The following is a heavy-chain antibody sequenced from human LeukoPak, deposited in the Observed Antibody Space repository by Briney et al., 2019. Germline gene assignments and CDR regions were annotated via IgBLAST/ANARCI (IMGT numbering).Heavy chain of an antibody. V-gene: IGHV4-34*01. Sequence: SETLSLTCAVYGGSFSGYYWSWIRQSPGKGLEWIGEINHSGSTNYNPSLKSRVTISVDTSKNQFSLKLSSVTAADTAVYYCARVGTGNYYYYYYYMDVWGKGTTVTVSS. CDR3: ARVGTGNYYYYYYYMDV. CDR2: INHSGST. D-gene: IGHD1-1*01. CDR1: GGSFSGYY. J-gene: IGHJ6*03.